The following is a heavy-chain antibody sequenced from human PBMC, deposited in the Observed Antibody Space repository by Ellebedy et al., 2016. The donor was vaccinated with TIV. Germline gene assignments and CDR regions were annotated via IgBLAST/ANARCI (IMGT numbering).Heavy chain of an antibody. D-gene: IGHD1-26*01. CDR1: EFSLSTYA. CDR3: ARQWGQKAEDGSFDI. V-gene: IGHV3-30-3*01. J-gene: IGHJ3*02. Sequence: GESLKISCEASEFSLSTYAMHWVRQAPGGGLDCVAVISYDSSDRYYAASVKGRFTVSRDNSKNTVYLQMNSLRHEDTAVYYCARQWGQKAEDGSFDIWGQGAVVTVSS. CDR2: ISYDSSDR.